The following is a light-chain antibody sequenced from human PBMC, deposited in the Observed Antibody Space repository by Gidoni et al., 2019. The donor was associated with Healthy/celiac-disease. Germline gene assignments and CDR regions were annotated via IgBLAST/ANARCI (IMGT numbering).Light chain of an antibody. J-gene: IGKJ1*01. CDR3: QQSYSTPT. Sequence: DIQMTQSPSYLSASVGDSVTINCRSSQSISSYLNWYQQKPGKAPKLLIYAASSLQSGVPSRFSGSGSGTDFTLTISSMQPEDFATYYCQQSYSTPTFGQGTKVEIK. V-gene: IGKV1-39*01. CDR2: AAS. CDR1: QSISSY.